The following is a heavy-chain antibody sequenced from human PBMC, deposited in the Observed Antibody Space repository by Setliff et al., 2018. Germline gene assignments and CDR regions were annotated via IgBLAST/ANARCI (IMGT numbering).Heavy chain of an antibody. D-gene: IGHD2-2*01. CDR3: ARAHSSTLSVHDY. J-gene: IGHJ4*02. Sequence: GGSLRLSCAASGFTFSDYYMSWIRQAPGKGLERVSYISSSGSTTYEDSVKGRFTISRDNAKNTLYLQMNSLRAEDTAVYYCARAHSSTLSVHDYWGQGTLVTVSS. V-gene: IGHV3-11*06. CDR1: GFTFSDYY. CDR2: ISSSGST.